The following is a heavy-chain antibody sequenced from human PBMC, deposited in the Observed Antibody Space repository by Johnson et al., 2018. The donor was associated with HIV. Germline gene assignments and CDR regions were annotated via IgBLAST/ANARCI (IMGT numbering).Heavy chain of an antibody. J-gene: IGHJ3*02. D-gene: IGHD6-13*01. CDR2: ISGSGGST. V-gene: IGHV3-23*04. CDR1: GFTFSNYA. CDR3: ARDSLQQPDGFDI. Sequence: VHLVESGGGLVQPGGSLRLSCAASGFTFSNYAMTWVRQAPGKGLEWVSGISGSGGSTYYADSVKGRFTISRDNSKNTLYLQMNSLRAEDTAVYYCARDSLQQPDGFDIWGQGTMVTVSS.